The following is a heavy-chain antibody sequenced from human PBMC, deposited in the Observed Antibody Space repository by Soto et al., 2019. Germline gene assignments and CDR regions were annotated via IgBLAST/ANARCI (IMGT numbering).Heavy chain of an antibody. CDR1: GFTFSSYG. Sequence: QVQLVESGGGVVQPGRSLRLSCAASGFTFSSYGMHWVRQAPGKGLEWVAVISYDGSNKYYADSVKGRFTISRDNSKNTLYLQMNSLRDEDTAVYYCAKGIAPRNYYYYGMDVWGQGTTVTVSS. D-gene: IGHD2-15*01. CDR3: AKGIAPRNYYYYGMDV. V-gene: IGHV3-30*18. J-gene: IGHJ6*02. CDR2: ISYDGSNK.